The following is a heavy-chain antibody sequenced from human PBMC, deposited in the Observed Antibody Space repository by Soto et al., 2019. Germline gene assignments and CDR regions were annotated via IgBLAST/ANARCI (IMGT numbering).Heavy chain of an antibody. D-gene: IGHD3-10*01. V-gene: IGHV4-61*01. Sequence: PSETLSLTCTVSGGSVSSGSYYWSWIRQPPGKGLEWIGYIYYSGSTNYNPSLKSRVTISVDTSKNQFSLKLSSVTAADTAVYYCAREMVRGDTDYWGQGTLVTVSS. CDR1: GGSVSSGSYY. CDR3: AREMVRGDTDY. J-gene: IGHJ4*02. CDR2: IYYSGST.